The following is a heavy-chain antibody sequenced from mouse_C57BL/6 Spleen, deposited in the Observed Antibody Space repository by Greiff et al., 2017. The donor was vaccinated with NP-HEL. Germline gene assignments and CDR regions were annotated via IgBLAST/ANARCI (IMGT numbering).Heavy chain of an antibody. CDR1: GYTFTSYW. J-gene: IGHJ3*01. V-gene: IGHV1-64*01. CDR3: AREDSSGYVGFAY. Sequence: VQLQQPGAELVKPGASVKLSCKASGYTFTSYWMHWVKQRPGQGLEWIGMIHPNSGSTNYNEKFKSKATLTVDKSSSTAYMQLSSLTSEDSAVYYCAREDSSGYVGFAYWGQGTLVTVSA. D-gene: IGHD3-2*02. CDR2: IHPNSGST.